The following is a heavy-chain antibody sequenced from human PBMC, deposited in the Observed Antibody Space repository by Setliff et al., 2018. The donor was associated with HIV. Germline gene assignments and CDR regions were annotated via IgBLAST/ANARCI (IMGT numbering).Heavy chain of an antibody. CDR2: ISYSGST. Sequence: SETLSLTCAVFGGSFSDFYWSWIRQPPGKGLEWIGEISYSGSTVYNPSLKSRVTMSVDASKNLVSLNLSSVTAADTAVYYCARGGSGHFDYWGQGTLVTVSS. CDR3: ARGGSGHFDY. CDR1: GGSFSDFY. V-gene: IGHV4-34*01. D-gene: IGHD5-12*01. J-gene: IGHJ4*02.